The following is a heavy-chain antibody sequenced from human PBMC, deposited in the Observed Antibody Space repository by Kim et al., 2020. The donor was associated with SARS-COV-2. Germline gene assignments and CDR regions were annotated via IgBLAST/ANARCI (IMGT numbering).Heavy chain of an antibody. J-gene: IGHJ4*02. CDR3: ARGRVLYSRDYYDSSGYY. CDR2: INPNSGGT. Sequence: ASVKVSCKASGYTFTGYYMHWVRQAPGQGLEWMGWINPNSGGTNYAQKFQGRVTMTRDTSISTAYMELSRLRSDDTAVYYCARGRVLYSRDYYDSSGYYWGQGTLVTVSS. D-gene: IGHD3-22*01. CDR1: GYTFTGYY. V-gene: IGHV1-2*02.